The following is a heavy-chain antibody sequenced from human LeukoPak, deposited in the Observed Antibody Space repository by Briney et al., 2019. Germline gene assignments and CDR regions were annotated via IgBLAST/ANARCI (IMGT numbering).Heavy chain of an antibody. CDR3: ARDRRYCSGGSCYDDAFDI. CDR2: ISYDEINK. V-gene: IGHV3-30*04. D-gene: IGHD2-15*01. J-gene: IGHJ3*02. CDR1: GLTFSSYT. Sequence: TGGSLRLSCAASGLTFSSYTMHWVRQAPGKGLEWMALISYDEINKYYADSVKGGFTISRDNSKNTLYLQMNSLRAQDTAVYYCARDRRYCSGGSCYDDAFDIWGQGTMVTVSS.